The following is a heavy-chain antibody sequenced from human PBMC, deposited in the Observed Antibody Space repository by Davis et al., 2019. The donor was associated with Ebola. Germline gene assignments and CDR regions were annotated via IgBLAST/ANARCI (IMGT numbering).Heavy chain of an antibody. CDR2: ISSNGGST. CDR3: VKGGAIVVVIEGADY. V-gene: IGHV3-64D*08. CDR1: GFTFSSYA. Sequence: PGGSLRLSCSASGFTFSSYAMHWIRQAPGKGLEYVSAISSNGGSTYYADSVKGRFTISRDNSKNTLYLQMSSLRAEDTAVYYCVKGGAIVVVIEGADYWGQGTLVTVS. J-gene: IGHJ4*02. D-gene: IGHD3-22*01.